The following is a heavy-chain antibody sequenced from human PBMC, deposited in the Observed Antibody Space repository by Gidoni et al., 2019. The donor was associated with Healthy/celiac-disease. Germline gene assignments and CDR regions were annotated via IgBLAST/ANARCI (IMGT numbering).Heavy chain of an antibody. CDR1: GFTFSSYS. CDR2: ISSSSSTI. J-gene: IGHJ6*02. V-gene: IGHV3-48*02. D-gene: IGHD3-9*01. CDR3: ARDSHYDILTGYFFGMDV. Sequence: EVQLVESGGGLVQPGGSLRLSCAASGFTFSSYSMNWVRQAPGKGLEWVSYISSSSSTIYYADSVKGRFTISRDNAKNSLYLQMNSLRDEDTAVYYCARDSHYDILTGYFFGMDVWGQGTTVTVSS.